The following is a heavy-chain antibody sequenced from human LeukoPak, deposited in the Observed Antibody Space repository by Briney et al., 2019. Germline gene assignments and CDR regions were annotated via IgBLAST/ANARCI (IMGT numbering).Heavy chain of an antibody. Sequence: GGLRLSCAASGFSFKDWMSWVRQAPGKGLEWVSVIYSGGSTYYADSVKGRFAISRDNSKNTLYLQMNSLRAEDTAVYYCARRDYYGSRDAFDIWGQGTVVTVSS. CDR2: IYSGGST. V-gene: IGHV3-66*01. J-gene: IGHJ3*02. CDR1: GFSFKDW. CDR3: ARRDYYGSRDAFDI. D-gene: IGHD3-10*01.